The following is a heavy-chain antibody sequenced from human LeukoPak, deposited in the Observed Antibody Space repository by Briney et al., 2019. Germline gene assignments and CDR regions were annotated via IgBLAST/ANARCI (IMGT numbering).Heavy chain of an antibody. CDR1: GFIFSRYW. Sequence: GGSLRLSCAAPGFIFSRYWMTWVRQAPGKGLEYVANIKEDGSEKYYAGSVKGRFTISRDNAKNSLYVQLNSLRGDDTAVYYCVRGGCGGNCYNLDIPLDYWGQGTLVTVSS. CDR2: IKEDGSEK. V-gene: IGHV3-7*01. J-gene: IGHJ4*02. CDR3: VRGGCGGNCYNLDIPLDY. D-gene: IGHD2-2*02.